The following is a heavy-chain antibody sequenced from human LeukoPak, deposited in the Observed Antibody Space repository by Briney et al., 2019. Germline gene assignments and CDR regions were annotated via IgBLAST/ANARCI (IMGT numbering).Heavy chain of an antibody. V-gene: IGHV4-39*01. D-gene: IGHD3-3*01. J-gene: IGHJ4*02. Sequence: SETLSLTCTVSGGSISSSSYYWGWIRQPPGKGLEWIGSIYYSGSTYYNPSLKSRVTISVDTSKNQFSLKLSSVTAADTGVYYCARRDDFWRGYFAVRGGGPFDYWGQGTLVTVSS. CDR3: ARRDDFWRGYFAVRGGGPFDY. CDR2: IYYSGST. CDR1: GGSISSSSYY.